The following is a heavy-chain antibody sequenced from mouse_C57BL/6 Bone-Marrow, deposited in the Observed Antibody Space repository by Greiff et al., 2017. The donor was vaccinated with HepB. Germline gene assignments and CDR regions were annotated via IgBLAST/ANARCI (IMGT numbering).Heavy chain of an antibody. CDR2: IHPNSGST. D-gene: IGHD2-1*01. CDR3: ARRKIYYGNYYYFDY. V-gene: IGHV1-64*01. CDR1: GYTFTSYW. J-gene: IGHJ2*01. Sequence: VQLQQPGAELVKPGASVKLSCKASGYTFTSYWMHWVKQRPGQGLEWIGMIHPNSGSTNYNEKFKSKATLTVDKSSSTAYMQLSSLTSEDSAVYYCARRKIYYGNYYYFDYWGQGTTLTVSS.